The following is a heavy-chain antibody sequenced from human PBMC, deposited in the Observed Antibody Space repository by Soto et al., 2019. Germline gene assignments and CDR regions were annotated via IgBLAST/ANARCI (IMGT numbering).Heavy chain of an antibody. CDR1: GGSISSSSYY. CDR2: IYYSGST. CDR3: ARLRYGDFDAFDI. D-gene: IGHD4-17*01. J-gene: IGHJ3*02. Sequence: SETLSLTCTVSGGSISSSSYYWGWIRQPPGKGLEWIGSIYYSGSTYYNPSLKSRVTISVDTSKNQFSLKLSSVTAADTAVYYCARLRYGDFDAFDIWGQGTMVTVSS. V-gene: IGHV4-39*01.